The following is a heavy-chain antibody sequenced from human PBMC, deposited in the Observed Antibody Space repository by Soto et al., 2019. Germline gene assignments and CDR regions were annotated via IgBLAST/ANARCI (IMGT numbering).Heavy chain of an antibody. CDR3: AHSGYSSSWYELGDWFDP. D-gene: IGHD6-13*01. V-gene: IGHV2-5*02. CDR1: GFSLSTSGVG. Sequence: QITLKESGPTLVKPTQTLTLTCTFSGFSLSTSGVGVGWIRQPPGKALEWLALIYWDDDKRYSPSLKSRLTITKDXXKXQXXLTMTNMDPVDTATYYCAHSGYSSSWYELGDWFDPWGQGTLVTVSS. CDR2: IYWDDDK. J-gene: IGHJ5*02.